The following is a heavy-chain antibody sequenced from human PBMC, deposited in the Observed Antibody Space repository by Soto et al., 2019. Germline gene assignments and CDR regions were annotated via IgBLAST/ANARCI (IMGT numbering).Heavy chain of an antibody. V-gene: IGHV4-38-2*02. CDR3: ARDCYLRVVVAATLGWFEL. D-gene: IGHD2-15*01. CDR1: GYSISSGYY. Sequence: SETLSLTCAVSGYSISSGYYWGWIRQPPGKGLEWIGSIYHSGSTYYNPSLKSRVTISVDTSKNQFSLKLSSVTAADTAVYYCARDCYLRVVVAATLGWFELWGQGTLVTVSA. J-gene: IGHJ5*02. CDR2: IYHSGST.